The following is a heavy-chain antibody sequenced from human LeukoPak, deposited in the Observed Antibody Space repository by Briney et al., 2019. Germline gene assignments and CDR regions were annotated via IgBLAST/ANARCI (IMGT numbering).Heavy chain of an antibody. D-gene: IGHD4-17*01. CDR2: INPNSGGT. V-gene: IGHV1-2*02. CDR3: ARDRDYGDYRPPPYYYYMDV. Sequence: RASVKVSCKASGYTFTGYYMHWVRQAPGQGLEWMGWINPNSGGTNYAQKFQGRVTMTRDTSISTAFMELRRLGSDDTAVYYCARDRDYGDYRPPPYYYYMDVWGKGTTVTVS. CDR1: GYTFTGYY. J-gene: IGHJ6*03.